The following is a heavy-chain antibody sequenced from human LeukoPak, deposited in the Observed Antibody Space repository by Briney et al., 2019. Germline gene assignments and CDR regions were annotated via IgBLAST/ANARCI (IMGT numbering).Heavy chain of an antibody. Sequence: PSETLSLTCTVSGGSISDYYWSWIRQPPGQKLEWIGYIYSSGSTNYNPSLKSRVTMSVDTSKNQFSLKLNAVTAADTAVYYCARGCSGSHLGDYWGKGTLVTVSS. CDR2: IYSSGST. CDR1: GGSISDYY. V-gene: IGHV4-59*08. CDR3: ARGCSGSHLGDY. J-gene: IGHJ4*02. D-gene: IGHD1-26*01.